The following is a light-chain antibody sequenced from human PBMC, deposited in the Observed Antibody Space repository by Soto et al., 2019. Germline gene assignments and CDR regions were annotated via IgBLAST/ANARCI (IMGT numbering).Light chain of an antibody. CDR3: CSYAGSNTFVYV. Sequence: QSVLTQPRSVSGSPGQSVAISCTGTSSDVGGYNYVSWYQQHPDKAPKLMIYDVSKRPSGVPDRFSGSKSGNTASLTISGLQAEDEADYYCCSYAGSNTFVYVFGTGTKLTVL. CDR2: DVS. V-gene: IGLV2-11*01. J-gene: IGLJ1*01. CDR1: SSDVGGYNY.